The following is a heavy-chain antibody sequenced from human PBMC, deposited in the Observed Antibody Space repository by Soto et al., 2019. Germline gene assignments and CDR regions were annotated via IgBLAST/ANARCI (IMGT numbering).Heavy chain of an antibody. J-gene: IGHJ4*02. Sequence: QVQLVQSGAEVKKPGASVRVSCKASGYTITCCAMHWVRQAPGQRPEWMGWFSAGDGYTKYSQNFQGRVTIIRDTSESTVYMELSSLRPEDTAVYAGSRDGEDKAAAAMVYWGQGTLVTVSS. CDR3: SRDGEDKAAAAMVY. CDR2: FSAGDGYT. V-gene: IGHV1-3*01. D-gene: IGHD6-13*01. CDR1: GYTITCCA.